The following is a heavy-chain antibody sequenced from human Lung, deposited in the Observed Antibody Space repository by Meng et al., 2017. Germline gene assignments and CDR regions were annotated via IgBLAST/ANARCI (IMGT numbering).Heavy chain of an antibody. CDR2: IKEEGSEK. D-gene: IGHD3-10*01. V-gene: IGHV3-7*01. Sequence: GESLKISCAASGFTFSSYWRSWVRQAPGKGLEWVAKIKEEGSEKYYVDSVKGRFTISRDNAKNSLYLQMNSLRAEDTAVYYCAKIPTYGSGRYYFDYWGQGTLVTVSS. CDR1: GFTFSSYW. J-gene: IGHJ4*02. CDR3: AKIPTYGSGRYYFDY.